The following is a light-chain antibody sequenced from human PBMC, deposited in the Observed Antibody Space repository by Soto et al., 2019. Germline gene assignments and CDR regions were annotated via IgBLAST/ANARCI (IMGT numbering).Light chain of an antibody. Sequence: EIIMTQSPATLSVSPGERATLFCQASESVSSNLAWYQQKPGQAPRLLIYGASTRATGIPPRFSGSGSGTEFTLSISSLQSTDFAVCYCQQYYDWPSLTVGGGTKVDIK. J-gene: IGKJ4*01. CDR1: ESVSSN. CDR3: QQYYDWPSLT. CDR2: GAS. V-gene: IGKV3-15*01.